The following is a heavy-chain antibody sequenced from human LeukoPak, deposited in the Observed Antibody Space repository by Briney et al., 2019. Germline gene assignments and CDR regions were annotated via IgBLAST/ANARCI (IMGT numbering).Heavy chain of an antibody. CDR3: AKYASIAAWMAVVDY. D-gene: IGHD6-13*01. CDR1: GFTFSSYW. V-gene: IGHV3-23*01. CDR2: ISGSGGST. J-gene: IGHJ4*02. Sequence: PGGSLRLSCAASGFTFSSYWMHWVRQAPGKGLEWVSAISGSGGSTYYADSVKGRFTISRDNSKNTLYLQMNSLRAEDTAVYYCAKYASIAAWMAVVDYWGQGTLVTVSS.